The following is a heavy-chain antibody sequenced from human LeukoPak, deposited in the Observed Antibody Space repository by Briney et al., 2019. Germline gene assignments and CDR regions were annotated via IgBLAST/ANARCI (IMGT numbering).Heavy chain of an antibody. D-gene: IGHD6-19*01. J-gene: IGHJ5*02. CDR3: ASSSGWYDGFPYWFDP. V-gene: IGHV1-69*13. CDR1: GGTFSSYA. Sequence: SVKVSCKASGGTFSSYAISWVRQAPGQGLEWMGGIIPIFGTANYAQKFQGRVTITADESTSTAYMELSSLRSEDTAVYYCASSSGWYDGFPYWFDPWGQGTLVTVSS. CDR2: IIPIFGTA.